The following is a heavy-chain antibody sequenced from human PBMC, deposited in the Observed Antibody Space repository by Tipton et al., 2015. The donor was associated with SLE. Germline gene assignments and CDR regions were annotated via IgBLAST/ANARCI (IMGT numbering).Heavy chain of an antibody. J-gene: IGHJ4*02. V-gene: IGHV4-39*07. CDR2: IYHSGTT. CDR1: GDSITSSGLY. D-gene: IGHD6-25*01. CDR3: ARDSTSGWHNY. Sequence: TLSLTCTVSGDSITSSGLYWGWIRQPPGKGLEWIGIIYHSGTTYYNKDLKSRVTISVDTSKNQFSLKLSSMTAADTAVYYCARDSTSGWHNYWGQGTLVTVSS.